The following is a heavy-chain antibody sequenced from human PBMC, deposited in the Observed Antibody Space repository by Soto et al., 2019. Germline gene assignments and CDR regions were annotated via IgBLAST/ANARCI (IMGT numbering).Heavy chain of an antibody. CDR1: GFTFSSYA. D-gene: IGHD5-12*01. CDR3: AKDLAPDVEMATIYYYYGMDV. Sequence: GWALGLSFASSGFTFSSYAMSWVRQAPGKGLEWVSAISGSGGSTYYADSVEGRFTISRDNSKNTLYLQMNSLRAEDTAVYYCAKDLAPDVEMATIYYYYGMDVWGQGTTVTVSS. J-gene: IGHJ6*02. CDR2: ISGSGGST. V-gene: IGHV3-23*01.